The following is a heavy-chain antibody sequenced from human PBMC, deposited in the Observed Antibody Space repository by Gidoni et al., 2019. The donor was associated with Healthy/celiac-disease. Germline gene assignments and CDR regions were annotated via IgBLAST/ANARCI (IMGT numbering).Heavy chain of an antibody. J-gene: IGHJ2*01. D-gene: IGHD3-16*01. CDR2: INHSGST. CDR3: ARARLNWYFDV. Sequence: QVHLQESGPGLVQPSETLSLTCTVSGGSISSYYWSWIRQPPGKGLECIGYINHSGSTNYNPALKSRVTISVDTSKNQFSLELTSVTAADTAVYYCARARLNWYFDVWGRGTLVTVSS. CDR1: GGSISSYY. V-gene: IGHV4-59*01.